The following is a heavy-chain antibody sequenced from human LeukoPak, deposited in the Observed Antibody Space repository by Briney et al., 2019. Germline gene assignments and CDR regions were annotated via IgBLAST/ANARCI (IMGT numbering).Heavy chain of an antibody. CDR1: GFTFSTNA. CDR2: ISGSGGST. CDR3: AKDHKGYSYGYRGGYYSYYYLDV. Sequence: GGTLRLSCAASGFTFSTNAMSWVRRAPGKGLEWVSAISGSGGSTYYADSVKGRFTISRDNSKNTLYLQMNSLRAEDTAVYYCAKDHKGYSYGYRGGYYSYYYLDVWGKGTTVTVSS. V-gene: IGHV3-23*01. D-gene: IGHD5-18*01. J-gene: IGHJ6*03.